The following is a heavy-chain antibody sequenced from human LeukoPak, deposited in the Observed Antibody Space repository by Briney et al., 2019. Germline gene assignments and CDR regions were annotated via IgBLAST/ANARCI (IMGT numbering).Heavy chain of an antibody. CDR1: GFTFSSYW. CDR3: ARGLAVADASFDY. CDR2: IKPDGSDK. Sequence: GGSLRLSCAASGFTFSSYWMSWVRQAPGQGLEWVASIKPDGSDKYYVDSVKGRFTISRDNAKNSLYLQMNNLTAEDTAVYYCARGLAVADASFDYWGQGTLVTVSS. D-gene: IGHD6-19*01. V-gene: IGHV3-7*01. J-gene: IGHJ4*02.